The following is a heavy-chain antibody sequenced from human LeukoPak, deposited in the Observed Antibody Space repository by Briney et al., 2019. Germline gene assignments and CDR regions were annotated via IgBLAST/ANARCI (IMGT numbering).Heavy chain of an antibody. CDR1: GFTFSSYA. D-gene: IGHD3-9*01. Sequence: GGSLRLSCAASGFTFSSYAMSWVRQAPGKGLEWVSAISGSGGSTYYADSVKGRFTISRDNSKNTLYLQMNSVRAEDTAVYYCAKVQNYDILTGPPGYFDYWGQGTLVTVSS. CDR2: ISGSGGST. CDR3: AKVQNYDILTGPPGYFDY. V-gene: IGHV3-23*01. J-gene: IGHJ4*02.